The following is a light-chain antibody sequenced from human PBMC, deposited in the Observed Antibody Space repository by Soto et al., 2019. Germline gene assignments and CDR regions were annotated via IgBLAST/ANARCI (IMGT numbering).Light chain of an antibody. CDR2: AAS. CDR3: QKFNAVPT. V-gene: IGKV1-27*01. Sequence: DIQMTQSPSSLPASVGDRVTITCRASQAISNYLAWYQQKPGKVPTLLISAASTLQSGVPSRFSGSGSGTDFTLTISSLQPEDVATYYCQKFNAVPTFGGGTKVEI. J-gene: IGKJ4*01. CDR1: QAISNY.